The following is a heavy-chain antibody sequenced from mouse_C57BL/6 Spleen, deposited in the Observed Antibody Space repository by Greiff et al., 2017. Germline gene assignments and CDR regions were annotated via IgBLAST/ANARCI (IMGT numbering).Heavy chain of an antibody. V-gene: IGHV1-18*01. CDR1: GYTFTDYN. D-gene: IGHD1-1*01. J-gene: IGHJ4*01. CDR3: ARLYYGSSYVVYAMDY. CDR2: INPNNGGT. Sequence: EVKLMESGPELVKPGASVKIPCKASGYTFTDYNMDWVKQSHGKSLEWIGDINPNNGGTIYNQKFKGKATLTVDKSSSTAYMELRSLTSEDTAVYYCARLYYGSSYVVYAMDYWGQGTSVTVSS.